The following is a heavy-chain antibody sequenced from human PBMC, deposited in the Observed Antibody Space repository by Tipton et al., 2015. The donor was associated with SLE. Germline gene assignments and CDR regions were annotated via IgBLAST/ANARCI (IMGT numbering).Heavy chain of an antibody. D-gene: IGHD4-23*01. CDR1: GGSISSHY. CDR2: IYYSGNT. J-gene: IGHJ6*02. CDR3: ARGRVTHYYYYGMDV. V-gene: IGHV4-59*11. Sequence: TLSLTCTVSGGSISSHYWSWIRQPPGRGLEWIGNIYYSGNTNYDPSLESRVTISLDTSKNQFSLKLSSVTAADTAVYFCARGRVTHYYYYGMDVWGQGTTVTVSS.